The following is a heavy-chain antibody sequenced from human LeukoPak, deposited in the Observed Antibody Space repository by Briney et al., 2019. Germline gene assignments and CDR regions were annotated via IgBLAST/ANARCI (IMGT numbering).Heavy chain of an antibody. CDR1: GFTFSSYS. Sequence: GGSLRLSCAASGFTFSSYSMNWVRQAPGKGLEWVSSISSSSSYIYYADSVKGRFTISRDNAKNSLYLQMNSLRAEDTAVYYCARDSLDIVATVHWGQGTLVTVSS. CDR3: ARDSLDIVATVH. D-gene: IGHD5-12*01. J-gene: IGHJ4*02. V-gene: IGHV3-21*01. CDR2: ISSSSSYI.